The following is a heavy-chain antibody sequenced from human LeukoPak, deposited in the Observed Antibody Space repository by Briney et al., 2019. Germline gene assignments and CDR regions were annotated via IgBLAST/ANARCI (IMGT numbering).Heavy chain of an antibody. CDR2: IEKDGGEK. Sequence: GGSLRLSCAASGFTFSSYSMNWVRQAPGKGLEWVANIEKDGGEKNYVDSVRGRFTISRDNAKNSLYLQMNSLRAEDTAVYYCARSGGYQAGWFDPWGQGTLVTVSS. J-gene: IGHJ5*02. CDR3: ARSGGYQAGWFDP. CDR1: GFTFSSYS. D-gene: IGHD2-15*01. V-gene: IGHV3-7*01.